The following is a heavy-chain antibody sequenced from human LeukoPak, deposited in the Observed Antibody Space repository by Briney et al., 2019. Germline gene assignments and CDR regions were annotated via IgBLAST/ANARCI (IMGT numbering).Heavy chain of an antibody. CDR3: ARRRGGSSGVRYYYYMDV. J-gene: IGHJ6*03. D-gene: IGHD3-22*01. Sequence: SETLSLTCAVYGGSFSGYYWSWIRQPPGKGLEWIGEINHSGSTNYNPSLKSRVTISVDTSKNQFSLKLSSVTAADTAVYYCARRRGGSSGVRYYYYMDVWGKGTTVTISS. CDR2: INHSGST. CDR1: GGSFSGYY. V-gene: IGHV4-34*01.